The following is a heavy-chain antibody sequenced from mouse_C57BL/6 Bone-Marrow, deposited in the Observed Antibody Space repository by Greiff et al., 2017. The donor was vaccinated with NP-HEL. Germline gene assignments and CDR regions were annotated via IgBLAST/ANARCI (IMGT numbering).Heavy chain of an antibody. CDR3: ARGDYYGSSDDWYFDV. V-gene: IGHV14-3*01. D-gene: IGHD1-1*01. J-gene: IGHJ1*03. Sequence: EVQLQQSVAELVRPGASVKLSCTASGFNIKNTYMRWVKQRPEQGLEWIGRIDPANGNTKYAPKFQGKATITADTSSNTAYLQLSSLTSEDTAIYYCARGDYYGSSDDWYFDVWGTGTTVTVSS. CDR1: GFNIKNTY. CDR2: IDPANGNT.